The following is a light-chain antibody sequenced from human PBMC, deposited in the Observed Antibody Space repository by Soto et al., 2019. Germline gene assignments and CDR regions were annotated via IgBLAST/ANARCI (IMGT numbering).Light chain of an antibody. CDR3: SSYTSSSTLYV. V-gene: IGLV2-14*01. Sequence: QSVLTQPASVSGSRGQSITISCTGTSSDVGGYNYVSWYQQHPGKAPKLMIYDVSNRPSGVSNRFSGSKSGNTASLTISGLQAEDEADYYCSSYTSSSTLYVFGTGTKVTVI. J-gene: IGLJ1*01. CDR1: SSDVGGYNY. CDR2: DVS.